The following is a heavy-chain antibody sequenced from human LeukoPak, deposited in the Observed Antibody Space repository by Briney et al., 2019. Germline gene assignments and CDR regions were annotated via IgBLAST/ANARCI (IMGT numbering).Heavy chain of an antibody. Sequence: PGGSLRLSCAASGFTFDDYGMSWVRQAPGKGLEWVSGINWNGGSTGYADSVKGRSTISRDNAKNSLFLQMSSLRVEDTAVYYCARDTDSRNWNGLFDHWGQGTLVTVSS. V-gene: IGHV3-20*04. CDR2: INWNGGST. CDR3: ARDTDSRNWNGLFDH. J-gene: IGHJ4*02. CDR1: GFTFDDYG. D-gene: IGHD6-13*01.